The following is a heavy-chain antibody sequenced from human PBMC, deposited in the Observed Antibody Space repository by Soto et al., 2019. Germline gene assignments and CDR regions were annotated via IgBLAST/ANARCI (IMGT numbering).Heavy chain of an antibody. J-gene: IGHJ3*02. CDR2: AYYRSKWNN. V-gene: IGHV6-1*01. CDR3: ARGKNSAFDI. D-gene: IGHD1-7*01. Sequence: PXQTRSLTWAISGYNVFRNDVAWNLVRQSPSRGLEWLGRAYYRSKWNNEYALSVKSRTTINLDTSKNQLSLQLYSVTPEDSAIYYCARGKNSAFDIWGQGTLVTVSS. CDR1: GYNVFRNDVA.